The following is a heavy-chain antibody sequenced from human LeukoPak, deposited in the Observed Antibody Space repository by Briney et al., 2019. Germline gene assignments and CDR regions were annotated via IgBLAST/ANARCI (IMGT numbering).Heavy chain of an antibody. CDR1: GFTFSSSW. V-gene: IGHV3-74*01. D-gene: IGHD1-26*01. Sequence: GGSLRLSCAASGFTFSSSWMHWVRQAPGKGLVWASRINSDGSTTTYADSVKGRFTISRDNAKNTLYLQMNSLRAEDTAVYYCGRALGSPLDFWGQGTLVTVSS. CDR3: GRALGSPLDF. CDR2: INSDGSTT. J-gene: IGHJ4*02.